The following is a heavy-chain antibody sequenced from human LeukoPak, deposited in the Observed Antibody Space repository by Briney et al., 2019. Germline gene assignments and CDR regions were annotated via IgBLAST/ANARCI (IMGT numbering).Heavy chain of an antibody. CDR1: GFTFSNYN. V-gene: IGHV3-21*01. CDR3: ARGASGYSYG. J-gene: IGHJ4*02. CDR2: ISSGSTYI. D-gene: IGHD5-18*01. Sequence: GGSLRLSCVDSGFTFSNYNMNWVRQAPGKGLEWVSSISSGSTYIYYADSVKGRFTISRDNAKNSLYLQMNSLRAEDTAVYYCARGASGYSYGWGQGTLVTVSS.